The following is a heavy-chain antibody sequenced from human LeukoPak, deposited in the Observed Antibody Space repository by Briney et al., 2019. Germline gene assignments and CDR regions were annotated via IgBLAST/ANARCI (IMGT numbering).Heavy chain of an antibody. J-gene: IGHJ4*02. D-gene: IGHD2-2*02. CDR1: GYTFTGYY. V-gene: IGHV1-2*02. Sequence: VASVKVSCKASGYTFTGYYMHWVRQAPGQGLEWMGWINPNSGGTNYAQKFQGRVTMTRDTSISTAYMELSRLRSDDTAVYYCARAGEYCSSTSCYNEGNFDYWGQGTLVTVSS. CDR2: INPNSGGT. CDR3: ARAGEYCSSTSCYNEGNFDY.